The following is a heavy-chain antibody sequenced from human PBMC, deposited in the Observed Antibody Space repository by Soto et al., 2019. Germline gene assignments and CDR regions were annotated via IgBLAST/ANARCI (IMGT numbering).Heavy chain of an antibody. D-gene: IGHD5-12*01. V-gene: IGHV1-69*13. CDR2: IIPIFGTA. Sequence: GASVKVSCKASGGTFSSYAISWVRQAPGQGLEWMGGIIPIFGTANYAQKFQGRVTITADESTSTAYMELSSLRSEDTAAYYCARGMATLDGYYYYGMDVWGQGTTVTVSS. CDR3: ARGMATLDGYYYYGMDV. CDR1: GGTFSSYA. J-gene: IGHJ6*02.